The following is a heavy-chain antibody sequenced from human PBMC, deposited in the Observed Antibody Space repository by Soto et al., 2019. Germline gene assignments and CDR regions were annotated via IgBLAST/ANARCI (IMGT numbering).Heavy chain of an antibody. CDR1: GFNFDNYG. D-gene: IGHD1-7*01. V-gene: IGHV3-30*18. CDR3: AKDRVGGTFYTPLAF. Sequence: GGSLRLSCQASGFNFDNYGMHWVRQAPGKGLEWVAVITYDGSFQYYADSVKGRFTISRDNSRNTLPLHLNTLKPEDTAVYHCAKDRVGGTFYTPLAFWGQGTMVTVYS. CDR2: ITYDGSFQ. J-gene: IGHJ4*02.